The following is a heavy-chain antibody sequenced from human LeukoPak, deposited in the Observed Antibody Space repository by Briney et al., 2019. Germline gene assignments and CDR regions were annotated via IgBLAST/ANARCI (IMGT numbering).Heavy chain of an antibody. CDR1: GFTFSSYA. CDR3: ARALAVAGTGGFDP. Sequence: GGSLRLSCAASGFTFSSYAMSWVRQAPGKGLVWVSRINSGGSSTSYADSVKGRFTISRDNAKNTLYLQMNSLRAEDTAVYYCARALAVAGTGGFDPWGQGTLVTVSS. J-gene: IGHJ5*02. D-gene: IGHD6-19*01. CDR2: INSGGSST. V-gene: IGHV3-74*01.